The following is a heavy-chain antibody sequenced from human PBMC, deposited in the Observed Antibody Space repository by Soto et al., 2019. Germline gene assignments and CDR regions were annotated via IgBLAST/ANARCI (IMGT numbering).Heavy chain of an antibody. D-gene: IGHD6-19*01. V-gene: IGHV3-30-3*01. Sequence: QVQLVESGGGVVQPGRSLRLSCAASGFTFSSYAMHWVRQAPGKGLEWVAVISYDGSNKYYADSVKGRFTISRDNSKNTLYLPMNSLRAEDTAVYYCARAWGYSRGWLSYWGQGPLVTVSS. CDR1: GFTFSSYA. CDR2: ISYDGSNK. CDR3: ARAWGYSRGWLSY. J-gene: IGHJ4*02.